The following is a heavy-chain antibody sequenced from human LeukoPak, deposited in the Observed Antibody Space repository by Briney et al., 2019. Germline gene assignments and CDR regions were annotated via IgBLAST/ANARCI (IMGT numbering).Heavy chain of an antibody. V-gene: IGHV3-74*01. D-gene: IGHD3-10*01. CDR2: INAAGNST. Sequence: GGSLRLSCAASGFTFSGYWMQWVRQVPGRGLVWVSRINAAGNSTIYTDSVKGRFTISRDNAKNTLYLQMNSLRAEDTAVYYCARGGESYYGSGSHDYWGQGTLVTVSS. CDR1: GFTFSGYW. CDR3: ARGGESYYGSGSHDY. J-gene: IGHJ4*02.